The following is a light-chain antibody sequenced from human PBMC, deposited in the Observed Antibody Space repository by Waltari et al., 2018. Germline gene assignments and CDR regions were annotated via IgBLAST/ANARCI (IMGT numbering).Light chain of an antibody. V-gene: IGLV1-51*01. CDR3: GTWDSSLSAGGV. CDR2: DNN. Sequence: QSVLTQPPSVSAAPGQKVTISCSGSSPNIGHNYVSWYQQLPGTAPKLLMYDNNERPSGIPDRFSGSKSGTSATLGSTGLQTGDEADYYCGTWDSSLSAGGVFGGGTKLSVL. CDR1: SPNIGHNY. J-gene: IGLJ3*02.